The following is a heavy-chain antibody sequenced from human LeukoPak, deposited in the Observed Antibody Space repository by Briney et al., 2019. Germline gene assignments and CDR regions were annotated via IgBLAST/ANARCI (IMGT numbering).Heavy chain of an antibody. CDR1: GYTFTSYA. D-gene: IGHD3-22*01. CDR2: INADNGNT. CDR3: ASVGYYYHSSGYSNFDY. J-gene: IGHJ4*02. Sequence: ASVKVSCKASGYTFTSYALYWLRQAPGQRLECMGWINADNGNTKYSQKFQGRVTITRDTSASTAYMELSSLRSEDTAVYYCASVGYYYHSSGYSNFDYWGQGTLVTVSS. V-gene: IGHV1-3*01.